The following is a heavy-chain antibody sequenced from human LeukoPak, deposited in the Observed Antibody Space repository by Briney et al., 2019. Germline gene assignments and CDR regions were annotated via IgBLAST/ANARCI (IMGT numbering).Heavy chain of an antibody. Sequence: SETLSLTCAVYGGSFSGYYWNWIRQPPGKGLEWIGEINHSGSTNYNPSLKSRVTISVDTSKNQFSLKLSSVTAADTAVYYCARGWGGLAVRGPPRYLDYWGQGPLVTVSS. J-gene: IGHJ4*02. D-gene: IGHD6-19*01. CDR3: ARGWGGLAVRGPPRYLDY. V-gene: IGHV4-34*01. CDR2: INHSGST. CDR1: GGSFSGYY.